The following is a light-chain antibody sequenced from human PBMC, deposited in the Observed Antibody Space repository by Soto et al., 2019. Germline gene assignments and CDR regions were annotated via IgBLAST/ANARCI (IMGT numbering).Light chain of an antibody. CDR1: QSLLHSNGYNY. CDR2: LGS. J-gene: IGKJ2*01. V-gene: IGKV2-28*01. Sequence: DIVMTQSPLSLPVTPGEPASISCRSSQSLLHSNGYNYLDWYLQKPGQSPQLLIYLGSNRASGVPDRFSGSGSGTDFTLKISRVEAEDVGVYYCMQALQTRTTFGQGTKLKIK. CDR3: MQALQTRTT.